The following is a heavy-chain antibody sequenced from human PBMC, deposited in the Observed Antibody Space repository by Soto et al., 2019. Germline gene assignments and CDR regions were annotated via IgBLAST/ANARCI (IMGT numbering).Heavy chain of an antibody. CDR3: ARALLGYCSSTSCYTPLFDY. D-gene: IGHD2-2*02. CDR2: IYHSGST. Sequence: PSETLSLTCAVSGGSISSGGYSWSWIRQPPGKDLEWIGYIYHSGSTYYNPSLKSRVTISVDRSKNQFSLKLSSVTAADTAVYYCARALLGYCSSTSCYTPLFDYWGQGTLVTVSS. CDR1: GGSISSGGYS. V-gene: IGHV4-30-2*01. J-gene: IGHJ4*02.